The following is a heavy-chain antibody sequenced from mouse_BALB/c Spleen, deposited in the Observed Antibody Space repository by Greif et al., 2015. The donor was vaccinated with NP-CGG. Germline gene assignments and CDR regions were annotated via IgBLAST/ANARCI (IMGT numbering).Heavy chain of an antibody. CDR1: GFTFSSFG. Sequence: EVKLMESGGGLVQPGGSRKLSCAASGFTFSSFGMHWVRQAPEKGLEWVAYISSGSSTIYNADTVKGRFTISRDNPKNTLFLQMTSLRSEDTAMYYCARGPSWFAYWGQGTLVTVSA. J-gene: IGHJ3*01. V-gene: IGHV5-17*02. CDR2: ISSGSSTI. CDR3: ARGPSWFAY.